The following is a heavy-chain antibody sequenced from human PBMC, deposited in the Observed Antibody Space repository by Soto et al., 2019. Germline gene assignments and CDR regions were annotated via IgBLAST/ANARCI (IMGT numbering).Heavy chain of an antibody. CDR1: GFTVSSNY. V-gene: IGHV3-66*01. CDR2: IYSGGST. CDR3: ARDSGDGYNYADY. D-gene: IGHD5-12*01. Sequence: EVQLVESGGGLVQPGGSLRLSCAESGFTVSSNYISWVRQAPGEGLEWVSVIYSGGSTYYADSVKGRFTISRDNSKNTVYLQMNSLRAEDTAVYYCARDSGDGYNYADYWGQGTLVTVSS. J-gene: IGHJ4*02.